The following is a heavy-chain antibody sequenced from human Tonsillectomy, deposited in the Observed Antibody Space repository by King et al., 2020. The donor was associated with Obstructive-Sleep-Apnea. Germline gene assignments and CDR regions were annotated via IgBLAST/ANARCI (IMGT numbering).Heavy chain of an antibody. Sequence: VQLVESGGGVVQPGRSLRLSCAASGFTFSTYAMYWVRQAPGKGLEWVAVISYDGSNKYYADSVKGRFTISRANSKNTLYLQMNSLSAEDTAVYYCARDGPVVVPAAMPGFIWFDPWGQGTLVIVSS. D-gene: IGHD2-2*01. CDR2: ISYDGSNK. CDR1: GFTFSTYA. J-gene: IGHJ5*02. CDR3: ARDGPVVVPAAMPGFIWFDP. V-gene: IGHV3-30-3*01.